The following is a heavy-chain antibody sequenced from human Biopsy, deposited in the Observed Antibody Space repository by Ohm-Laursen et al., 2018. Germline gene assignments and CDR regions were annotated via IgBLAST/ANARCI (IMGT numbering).Heavy chain of an antibody. D-gene: IGHD3-22*01. CDR2: IYNTGST. V-gene: IGHV4-4*07. CDR1: GGFISTYY. CDR3: ARDLPYYENSGYGAFDM. J-gene: IGHJ3*02. Sequence: GTLSLTCTVSGGFISTYYWNWIRQPAGKALEWIGRIYNTGSTNYNPSLQSRVTMSVDTSKNQFSLKMSSVTVADTAVYYCARDLPYYENSGYGAFDMWGQGTMVTVSS.